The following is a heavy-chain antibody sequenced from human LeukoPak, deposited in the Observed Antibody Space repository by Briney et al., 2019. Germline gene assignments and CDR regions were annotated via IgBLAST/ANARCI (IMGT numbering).Heavy chain of an antibody. CDR1: RFTFSTYE. CDR3: ERETRDSSVFGVFDI. J-gene: IGHJ3*02. Sequence: PGGSLRLSCVASRFTFSTYEMSWVRQAPGKGLEWLSYISTTVSDIFYADSVKGRFTISRDNAKNSLYLQMNSLRAEDTAVYYCERETRDSSVFGVFDIWGGRTMVTLS. D-gene: IGHD3-22*01. CDR2: ISTTVSDI. V-gene: IGHV3-48*03.